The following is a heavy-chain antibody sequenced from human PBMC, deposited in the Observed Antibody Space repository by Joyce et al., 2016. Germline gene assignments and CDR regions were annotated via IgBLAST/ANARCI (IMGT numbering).Heavy chain of an antibody. J-gene: IGHJ4*02. CDR2: MDKIGVSE. CDR1: GFTFSDYA. CDR3: AKDLGGSGAYNFWSGYDY. Sequence: EVQLLESGGGLVQPGGSLRLSCAASGFTFSDYAMGWVRQAPGKGLEWVSGMDKIGVSEKQADSVKGRLTISRDNSKNTLYLQRSSLRAEDTAIYYCAKDLGGSGAYNFWSGYDYWGQGTLVTVSS. V-gene: IGHV3-23*01. D-gene: IGHD3-3*01.